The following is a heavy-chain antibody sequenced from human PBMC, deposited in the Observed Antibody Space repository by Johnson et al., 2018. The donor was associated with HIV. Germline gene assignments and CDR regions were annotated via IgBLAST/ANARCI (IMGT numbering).Heavy chain of an antibody. D-gene: IGHD6-6*01. V-gene: IGHV3-NL1*01. Sequence: QVQLVESGGGVVQPGRSLRLSCAASGFTFSSYAMHWVRQAPGKGLEWVSVIYSGGSTYYADSVKGRFTISRDNSKNTLYLQMYSLRAEDTAVYYCASHVGSSVGSAFDIWGQGTMVTVSS. CDR2: IYSGGST. CDR3: ASHVGSSVGSAFDI. CDR1: GFTFSSYA. J-gene: IGHJ3*02.